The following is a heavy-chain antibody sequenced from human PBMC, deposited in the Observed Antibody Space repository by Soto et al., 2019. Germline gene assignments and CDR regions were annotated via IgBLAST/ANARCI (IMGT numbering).Heavy chain of an antibody. D-gene: IGHD3-10*01. CDR2: VIPIFGTA. J-gene: IGHJ5*02. Sequence: RASVKVSCKASGGTFSSYAISWVRQAPGQGLEWMGGVIPIFGTANYAQKFQGRVTITADESTSTAYMELSSLRSEDTAVYYCARSGSGFGSLYNWFDPWGQGTLVTVS. V-gene: IGHV1-69*13. CDR1: GGTFSSYA. CDR3: ARSGSGFGSLYNWFDP.